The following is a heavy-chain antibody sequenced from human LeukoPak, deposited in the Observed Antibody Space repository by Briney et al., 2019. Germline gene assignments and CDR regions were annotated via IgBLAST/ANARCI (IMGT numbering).Heavy chain of an antibody. CDR3: ANILGGKRWLQPFDY. CDR2: INWNGGST. Sequence: GGSLRLSCAASGFTFDDYGMNWVRQGPGKGLEWVSGINWNGGSTSYVDSVKGRFTISRDNAKNSLYLQMNSLRAEDTAVYYCANILGGKRWLQPFDYWGQGTLVTVSS. CDR1: GFTFDDYG. J-gene: IGHJ4*02. V-gene: IGHV3-20*04. D-gene: IGHD5-24*01.